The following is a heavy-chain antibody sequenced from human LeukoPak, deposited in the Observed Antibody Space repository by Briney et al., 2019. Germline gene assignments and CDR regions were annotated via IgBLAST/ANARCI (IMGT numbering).Heavy chain of an antibody. CDR1: GFTFGSYG. J-gene: IGHJ3*02. V-gene: IGHV3-23*01. CDR2: IIGSGGFT. Sequence: PGGSLRLSCAASGFTFGSYGMSWVRQAPGKGLEWVSVIIGSGGFTYYADSVKGRFTISRDSSKSTLYLEMNSLRVEDTALYYCAKGRGLRDAFDIWGQGTMVTVSS. CDR3: AKGRGLRDAFDI. D-gene: IGHD5-12*01.